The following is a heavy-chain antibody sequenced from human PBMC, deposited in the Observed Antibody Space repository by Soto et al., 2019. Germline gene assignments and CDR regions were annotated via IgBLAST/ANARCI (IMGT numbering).Heavy chain of an antibody. CDR2: ISGSGDST. Sequence: PGGSLRLSCAGSVFTFSNYSMSWVRQAPGEGLEWVSAISGSGDSTYYANSVKGRFTISGDNSKNTLYLQMNSLRAEDTAVYYCAKDTPQEWLLVFHYWGQGTLVTVSS. CDR3: AKDTPQEWLLVFHY. J-gene: IGHJ4*02. V-gene: IGHV3-23*01. CDR1: VFTFSNYS. D-gene: IGHD3-3*01.